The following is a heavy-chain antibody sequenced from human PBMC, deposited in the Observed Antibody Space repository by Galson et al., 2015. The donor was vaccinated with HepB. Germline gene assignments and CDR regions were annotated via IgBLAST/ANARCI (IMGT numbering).Heavy chain of an antibody. Sequence: QVQLQESGPGLVKPSETLSLTCTVSGGSISSGSYYWSWIRQPAGKGLEWIGRIYTRGSTNYNPSLKSRVTMSVDTSKNQFSRKLSSVTAADTAVYYCARVWGFVRFLEWSPFYYMDVWGKGTTVTVSS. CDR3: ARVWGFVRFLEWSPFYYMDV. D-gene: IGHD3-3*01. CDR1: GGSISSGSYY. J-gene: IGHJ6*03. CDR2: IYTRGST. V-gene: IGHV4-61*02.